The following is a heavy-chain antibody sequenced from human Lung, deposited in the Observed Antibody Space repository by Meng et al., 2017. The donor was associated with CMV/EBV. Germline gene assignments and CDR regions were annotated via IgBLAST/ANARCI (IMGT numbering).Heavy chain of an antibody. CDR2: IYYSGST. D-gene: IGHD6-19*01. V-gene: IGHV4-39*07. CDR1: GGSISSSSYY. CDR3: ASESPEYQWLEDYYYGMDV. J-gene: IGHJ6*02. Sequence: SETLSLXXTVSGGSISSSSYYWGWIRQPPGKGLEWIGSIYYSGSTYYNPSLKSRVTISVDTSKNQFSLKLSSVTAAGTAVYYCASESPEYQWLEDYYYGMDVWGQGTXVTVSS.